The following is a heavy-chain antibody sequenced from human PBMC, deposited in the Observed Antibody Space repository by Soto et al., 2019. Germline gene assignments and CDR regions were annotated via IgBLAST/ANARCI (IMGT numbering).Heavy chain of an antibody. CDR2: VSATAGTT. Sequence: GGSLRLSCAASGFTFSNYAMSWVRQAPGKGLEWVSLVSATAGTTYYTDPVKGRFTISRDNSRNTVYLQMNSLRADDTAVYYCAKGRLAGGFDYWGQGTLVTVSS. J-gene: IGHJ4*02. D-gene: IGHD3-16*01. CDR3: AKGRLAGGFDY. CDR1: GFTFSNYA. V-gene: IGHV3-23*01.